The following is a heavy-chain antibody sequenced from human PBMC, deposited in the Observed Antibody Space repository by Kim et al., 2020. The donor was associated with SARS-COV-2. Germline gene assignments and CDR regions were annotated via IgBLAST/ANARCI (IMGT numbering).Heavy chain of an antibody. CDR2: IYGSDGTT. CDR1: GFTFTGYA. D-gene: IGHD2-2*03. Sequence: GGSLRLSCTTSGFTFTGYAMSWVRQAPGKGLEWVSSIYGSDGTTYYVDSVKGRFTISSDNSKSTLYLQMSTLRADDTAVYYCMKGGWGWIWDHWGQGTLV. CDR3: MKGGWGWIWDH. V-gene: IGHV3-23*01. J-gene: IGHJ4*02.